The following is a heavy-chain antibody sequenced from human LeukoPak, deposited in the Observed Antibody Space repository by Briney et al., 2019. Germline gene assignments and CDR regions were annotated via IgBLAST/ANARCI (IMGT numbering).Heavy chain of an antibody. CDR1: GFTFSDYY. D-gene: IGHD4-17*01. CDR2: ISSSSSYT. CDR3: AREVDYGDYYFDY. J-gene: IGHJ4*02. Sequence: GGSLRLSCAASGFTFSDYYMSWIRQAPGKGLEWVSYISSSSSYTNYADSVKGRFTISRDNAKNSLYLQMNSLRAEDTAMYYCAREVDYGDYYFDYWGQGTLVTVSS. V-gene: IGHV3-11*06.